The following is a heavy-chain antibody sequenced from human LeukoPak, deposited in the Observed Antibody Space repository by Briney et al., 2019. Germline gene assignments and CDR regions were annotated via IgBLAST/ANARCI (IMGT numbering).Heavy chain of an antibody. CDR2: INYDETST. D-gene: IGHD5-18*01. V-gene: IGHV3-43*01. CDR1: GFVFEDFT. CDR3: AKDIWGYDYGNFDY. J-gene: IGHJ4*02. Sequence: GGSLRLSCVASGFVFEDFTMHWVRQVPGKGLEWVSLINYDETSTYYADSVKGRFTISRDDSKNSLYLQMNSLRTEDTALYYCAKDIWGYDYGNFDYWGQGTLVTVSS.